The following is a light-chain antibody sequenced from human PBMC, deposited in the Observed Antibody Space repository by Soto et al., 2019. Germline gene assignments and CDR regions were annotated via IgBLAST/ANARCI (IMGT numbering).Light chain of an antibody. CDR1: SSDVGRYDL. CDR3: CSYSGSDTVV. Sequence: QSVLTQPASVSGSPGQSITISCTGTSSDVGRYDLVSWYQHHSGKAPQLLIYEVTKRPSGVSYRISGSKSGNTASLTISGLQAEDEADYYCCSYSGSDTVVFGGGTKLTVL. J-gene: IGLJ2*01. CDR2: EVT. V-gene: IGLV2-23*02.